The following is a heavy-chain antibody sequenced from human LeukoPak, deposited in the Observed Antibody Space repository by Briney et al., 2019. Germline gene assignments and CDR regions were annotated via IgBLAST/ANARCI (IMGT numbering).Heavy chain of an antibody. V-gene: IGHV3-23*01. CDR3: AKDLEGGVAFDI. Sequence: PGGSLRLSCAASGFTFSSYWMSWVRQAPGKGLEWVSAISGSGGSTYYADSVKGRFTISRDNSKNTLYLQMNSLRAEDTAVYYCAKDLEGGVAFDIWGQGTMVTVSS. D-gene: IGHD1-1*01. CDR1: GFTFSSYW. J-gene: IGHJ3*02. CDR2: ISGSGGST.